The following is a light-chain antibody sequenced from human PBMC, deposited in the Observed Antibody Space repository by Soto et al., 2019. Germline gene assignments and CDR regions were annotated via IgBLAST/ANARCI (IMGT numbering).Light chain of an antibody. CDR3: SSYTRQSTYV. J-gene: IGLJ1*01. CDR1: SSDVGGYKY. CDR2: EVN. V-gene: IGLV2-14*03. Sequence: QSALTQPASVSGSPGQSITISCTGTSSDVGGYKYVSWFQQYPGKVPKLIIYEVNDRPSAVSNRFSASKSGNTASLTISGLQAEDEADYYCSSYTRQSTYVFGTGTKLTVL.